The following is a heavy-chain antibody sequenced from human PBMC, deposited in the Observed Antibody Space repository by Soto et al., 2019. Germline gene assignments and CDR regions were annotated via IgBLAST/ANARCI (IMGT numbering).Heavy chain of an antibody. CDR3: AGRDYCSGGSCYGFGAFDI. Sequence: PSETLSLTCTVSGGSISSYYWSWIRQPPGKGLEWIGYIYYSGSTNYNPSLKSRVTISVDTSKNQFSLKPSSVTAADTAVYYCAGRDYCSGGSCYGFGAFDIWGQGTLVTVSS. V-gene: IGHV4-59*08. CDR2: IYYSGST. J-gene: IGHJ3*02. D-gene: IGHD2-15*01. CDR1: GGSISSYY.